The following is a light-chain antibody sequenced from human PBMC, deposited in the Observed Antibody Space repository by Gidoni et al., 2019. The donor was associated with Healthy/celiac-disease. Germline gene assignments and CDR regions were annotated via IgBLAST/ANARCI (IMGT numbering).Light chain of an antibody. CDR1: QGISSY. V-gene: IGKV1-9*01. Sequence: IHLPQSPSSLSASVGDRVTITCRASQGISSYLAWYQQKPGKAPNLLIYAASTLQSGVPSRFSGSGSGTAFTLTISSLQPEDFATYYCQQLNSYPHTFGGGTKVEIK. CDR3: QQLNSYPHT. CDR2: AAS. J-gene: IGKJ4*01.